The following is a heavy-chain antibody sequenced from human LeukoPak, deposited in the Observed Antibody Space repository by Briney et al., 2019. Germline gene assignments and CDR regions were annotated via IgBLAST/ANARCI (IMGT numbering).Heavy chain of an antibody. CDR2: INWNGAST. V-gene: IGHV3-20*04. J-gene: IGHJ1*01. Sequence: GGSLRLSCAASGFTFDDYGMSWVRQAPGKGLEWVSGINWNGASTGYADSVKGRFTISRDNAKNSLYLQMNSLRAEDTALYYCARAFYYYDSSGYYLGYFQHWGQGTLVTVSS. D-gene: IGHD3-22*01. CDR3: ARAFYYYDSSGYYLGYFQH. CDR1: GFTFDDYG.